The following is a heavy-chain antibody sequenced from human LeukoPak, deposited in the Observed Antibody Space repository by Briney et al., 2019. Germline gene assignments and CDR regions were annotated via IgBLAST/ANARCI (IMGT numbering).Heavy chain of an antibody. Sequence: GESLKISCQVSGYIFTNYWVGWVRQMPGKGLESMGLIYPADSDITYSPSFQGQDTISADKSISTVSLQWSSLKASDTAIYYCARQSRDGSKTRGYYFDYWGQGALVTVSS. V-gene: IGHV5-51*01. CDR3: ARQSRDGSKTRGYYFDY. D-gene: IGHD3-10*01. CDR2: IYPADSDI. CDR1: GYIFTNYW. J-gene: IGHJ4*02.